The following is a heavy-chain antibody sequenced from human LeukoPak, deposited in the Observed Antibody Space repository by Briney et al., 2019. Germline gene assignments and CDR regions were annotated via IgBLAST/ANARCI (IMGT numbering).Heavy chain of an antibody. V-gene: IGHV3-23*01. J-gene: IGHJ6*03. CDR3: AKGLNAYYYYMDV. Sequence: ETLSLTCTVSGGSISTSSYYWGWVRQPPGKGLEWVSAISGSGGSTYYADSVKGRFTISRDNSKNTLYLQMNSLRAEDTAVYYCAKGLNAYYYYMDVWGKGTTVTISS. CDR2: ISGSGGST. CDR1: GGSISTSSYY. D-gene: IGHD4/OR15-4a*01.